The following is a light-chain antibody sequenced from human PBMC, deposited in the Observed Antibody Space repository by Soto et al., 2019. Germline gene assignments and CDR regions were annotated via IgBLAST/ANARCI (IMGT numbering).Light chain of an antibody. CDR2: EGS. J-gene: IGLJ1*01. CDR1: SSDVGSYNL. V-gene: IGLV2-23*01. CDR3: CSDAGSSTPYV. Sequence: QSALTQPASVSGSPGQSITISCTGTSSDVGSYNLVSWYQQHPGKAPKLMIYEGSKRPSGVSNRFPGSKSGNTASLTISGLQAEDEADYYCCSDAGSSTPYVFGTGTKSPS.